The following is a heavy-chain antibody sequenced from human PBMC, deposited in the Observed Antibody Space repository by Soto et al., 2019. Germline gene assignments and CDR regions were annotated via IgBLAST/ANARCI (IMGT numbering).Heavy chain of an antibody. CDR2: IYYSGST. CDR3: ARLNGGVKRDYYYYGMDV. J-gene: IGHJ6*02. CDR1: GGSISSSSYY. D-gene: IGHD7-27*01. Sequence: PSETLSLTCTVSGGSISSSSYYWGWIRQPPGKGLEWIGSIYYSGSTYYNPSLKSRVTISVDTSKNQFSLKLSSVTAADTAVYYCARLNGGVKRDYYYYGMDVWGQGTTVTVSS. V-gene: IGHV4-39*01.